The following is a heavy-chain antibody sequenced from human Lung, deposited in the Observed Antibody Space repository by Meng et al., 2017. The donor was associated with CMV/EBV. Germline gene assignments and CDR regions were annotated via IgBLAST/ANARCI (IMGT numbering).Heavy chain of an antibody. V-gene: IGHV3-48*04. CDR1: GFTFSSYS. CDR3: ARAHYDYVWGSSPYYFDY. Sequence: GESLKISCAASGFTFSSYSMNWVRQAPGKGLEWVSYISSSSSTIYYADSVKGRFTISRDNAKNSLYLQMNSLRAEDTAVYYCARAHYDYVWGSSPYYFDYWGQGTLVTFSS. D-gene: IGHD3-16*01. CDR2: ISSSSSTI. J-gene: IGHJ4*02.